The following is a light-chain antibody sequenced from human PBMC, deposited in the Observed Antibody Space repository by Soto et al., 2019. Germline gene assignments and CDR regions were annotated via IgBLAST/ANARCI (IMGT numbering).Light chain of an antibody. CDR3: PQRSNWPIT. CDR2: DAS. CDR1: QSVSSY. Sequence: EIVLTQSPATLSLSPGARATLSCRASQSVSSYLAWYQQKPGQAPRLLIYDASNRATGIPARFSGSGSGTDFTLTISSLEPEDFAVYYCPQRSNWPITFGGGTKVEIK. J-gene: IGKJ4*01. V-gene: IGKV3-11*01.